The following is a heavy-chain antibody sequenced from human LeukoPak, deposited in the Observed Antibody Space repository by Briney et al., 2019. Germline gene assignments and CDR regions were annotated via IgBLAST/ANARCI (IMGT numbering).Heavy chain of an antibody. Sequence: SETLSLTCTVSGGSISSYYWSWIRQPPGKGLEWIGYIYTSGSTNYNPSLKSRVTISVDTSKNQFSLKLRSVTAADTAVYYCATSYTGCYDYWGQGTLVTVSS. CDR1: GGSISSYY. J-gene: IGHJ4*02. CDR2: IYTSGST. V-gene: IGHV4-4*09. D-gene: IGHD1-26*01. CDR3: ATSYTGCYDY.